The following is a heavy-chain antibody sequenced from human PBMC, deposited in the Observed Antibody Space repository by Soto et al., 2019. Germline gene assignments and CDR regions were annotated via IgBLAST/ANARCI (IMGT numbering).Heavy chain of an antibody. D-gene: IGHD3-3*01. CDR1: GYTFTSYG. CDR2: ISAYNGNT. CDR3: ARDGDFWSGYPYFDY. V-gene: IGHV1-18*01. Sequence: GASVKVSCKASGYTFTSYGISWVRQAPGQGLEWMGWISAYNGNTNCAQKLQGRVTMTTDTSTSTAYMELRSLRSDDTAVYYCARDGDFWSGYPYFDYWGQGTLVTVSS. J-gene: IGHJ4*02.